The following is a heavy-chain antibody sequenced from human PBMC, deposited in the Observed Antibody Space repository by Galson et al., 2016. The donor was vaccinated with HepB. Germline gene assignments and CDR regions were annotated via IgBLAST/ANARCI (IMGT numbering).Heavy chain of an antibody. CDR3: ARGTAGFLRSDGMDV. Sequence: SLRLSCAASGLTFSSHSMNWVRQAPGKGLEWVSSISSGSGYIYYADSVKGRFTISRDNAKNSLYLQMNSLRAEDTAVYYCARGTAGFLRSDGMDVWGQGTTVTVSS. J-gene: IGHJ6*02. CDR1: GLTFSSHS. V-gene: IGHV3-21*01. D-gene: IGHD3-3*01. CDR2: ISSGSGYI.